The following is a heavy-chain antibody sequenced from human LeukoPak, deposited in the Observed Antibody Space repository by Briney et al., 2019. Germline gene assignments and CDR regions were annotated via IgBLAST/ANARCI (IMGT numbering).Heavy chain of an antibody. J-gene: IGHJ4*02. V-gene: IGHV1-8*01. Sequence: ASVKVSCKASGYTFTSYDINWVRQASGQGLEWMGWMNPNSGNTGYAQKFQGRVTMTRNTSISTAYMELSSLRSEDTAVYYCARGEVWITVTIHYDLDYWGQGTLVTVSS. CDR1: GYTFTSYD. D-gene: IGHD4-17*01. CDR2: MNPNSGNT. CDR3: ARGEVWITVTIHYDLDY.